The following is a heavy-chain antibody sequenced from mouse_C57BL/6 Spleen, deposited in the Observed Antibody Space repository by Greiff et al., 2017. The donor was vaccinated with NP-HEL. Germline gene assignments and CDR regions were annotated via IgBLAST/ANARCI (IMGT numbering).Heavy chain of an antibody. CDR1: GFTFSSYT. CDR3: AAFITTVVAPTEYFDV. J-gene: IGHJ1*03. D-gene: IGHD1-1*01. V-gene: IGHV5-9*01. Sequence: DVKLVESGGGLVKPGGSLKLSCAASGFTFSSYTMSWVRQTPEKRLEWVATISGGGGNTYYPDSVKGRFTISRDNAKNTLYLQMSSLRSEDTALYYCAAFITTVVAPTEYFDVWGTGTTVTVSS. CDR2: ISGGGGNT.